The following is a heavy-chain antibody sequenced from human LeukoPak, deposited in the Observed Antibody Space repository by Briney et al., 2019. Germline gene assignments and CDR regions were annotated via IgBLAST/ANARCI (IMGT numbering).Heavy chain of an antibody. V-gene: IGHV3-30*18. CDR1: GFTFSSYG. Sequence: GGSLRLSCAASGFTFSSYGMHWVRQAPGKGLEWVAVISYDGSNKYYADSVRGRFTISRDNSKNTLYLQMNSLRAEDTAVYYCAKGGQGYCSGGSCYLFDYWGQGTLVTVSS. CDR2: ISYDGSNK. J-gene: IGHJ4*02. CDR3: AKGGQGYCSGGSCYLFDY. D-gene: IGHD2-15*01.